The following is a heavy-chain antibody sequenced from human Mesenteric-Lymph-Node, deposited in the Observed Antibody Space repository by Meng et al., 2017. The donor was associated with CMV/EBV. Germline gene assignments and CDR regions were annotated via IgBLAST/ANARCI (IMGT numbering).Heavy chain of an antibody. V-gene: IGHV3-21*06. CDR1: GFTFSDYS. J-gene: IGHJ6*02. CDR3: ARDSAGAAHRYHSYYGMDV. CDR2: ISGSSTYI. D-gene: IGHD2-15*01. Sequence: GGSLRLSCAASGFTFSDYSMSWVRQAAGKGLEWVSSISGSSTYIFFADSVKGRFTISRDNAKNSLSLEMNSLRPEDTAIYYCARDSAGAAHRYHSYYGMDVWGQGTTVTVSS.